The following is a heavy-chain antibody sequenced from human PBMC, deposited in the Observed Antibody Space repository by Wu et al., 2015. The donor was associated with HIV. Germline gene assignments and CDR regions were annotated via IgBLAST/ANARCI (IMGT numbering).Heavy chain of an antibody. J-gene: IGHJ3*02. D-gene: IGHD3-10*01. Sequence: EVQLVQSGAEVKKPGATVKISCKVSGYTFTDYYMHWVQQAPGKGLEWMGLVDPEDGETIYAEKFQGRVTITADTSTDTAYMELSSLRSEDTAVYYCTRGSKTELVMGLYSALEIWGQGTLVSVST. CDR3: TRGSKTELVMGLYSALEI. CDR1: GYTFTDYY. CDR2: VDPEDGET. V-gene: IGHV1-69-2*01.